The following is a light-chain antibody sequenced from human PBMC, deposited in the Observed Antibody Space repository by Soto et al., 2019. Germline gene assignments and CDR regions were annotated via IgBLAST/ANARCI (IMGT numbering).Light chain of an antibody. Sequence: QSALTQPASVSGSPGQSITISCTGTSTDIGAYNHVSWYQQHPCKVPQLIIYEVSNRPSGLSNCFSGSKSGNAASLTISGLQAEDGADYYCCSYTTGSTLVFGTGTKVTVL. CDR2: EVS. V-gene: IGLV2-14*01. J-gene: IGLJ1*01. CDR1: STDIGAYNH. CDR3: CSYTTGSTLV.